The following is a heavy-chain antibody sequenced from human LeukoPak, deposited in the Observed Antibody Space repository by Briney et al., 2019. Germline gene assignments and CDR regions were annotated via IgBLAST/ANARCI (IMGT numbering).Heavy chain of an antibody. D-gene: IGHD1-1*01. CDR1: GFTFSNYG. CDR2: MSSTSGHK. CDR3: ARGPVQLERRSIYFDY. J-gene: IGHJ4*02. V-gene: IGHV3-21*01. Sequence: PGGSLRLSCAASGFTFSNYGMHWVRQAPGKGLEWVSAMSSTSGHKYYADSVKGRFTISRDNAKNSLYLQMNSLRAEDTAVYYCARGPVQLERRSIYFDYWGQGTLVTVSS.